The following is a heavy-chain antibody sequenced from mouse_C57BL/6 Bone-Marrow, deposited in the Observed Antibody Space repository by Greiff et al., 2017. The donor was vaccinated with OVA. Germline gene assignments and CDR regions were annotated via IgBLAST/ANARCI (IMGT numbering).Heavy chain of an antibody. Sequence: VQLQQSGPELVKPGASVKISCKASGYAFSSSWMNWVKQRPGRGLEWIGRIYPGDGATNYNGKFKGKATLTADKSSSTAYMHLSSLTSEDSAVYFCARGDYGYAMDYWGQGTSVTVSS. CDR1: GYAFSSSW. CDR3: ARGDYGYAMDY. D-gene: IGHD2-4*01. CDR2: IYPGDGAT. J-gene: IGHJ4*01. V-gene: IGHV1-82*01.